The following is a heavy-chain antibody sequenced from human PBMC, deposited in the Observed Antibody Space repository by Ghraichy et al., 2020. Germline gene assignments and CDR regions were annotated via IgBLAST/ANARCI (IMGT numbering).Heavy chain of an antibody. V-gene: IGHV4-34*01. CDR3: ARHPGYCTNGVCYKGEDAFDI. Sequence: SETLSLTCAVYGGSFSGYYWSWIRQPPGKGLEWIGEINHSGSTNYNPSLKSRVTISVDTSKNQFSLKLSSVTAADTAVYYCARHPGYCTNGVCYKGEDAFDIWGQGTMVTVSS. D-gene: IGHD2-8*01. CDR2: INHSGST. CDR1: GGSFSGYY. J-gene: IGHJ3*02.